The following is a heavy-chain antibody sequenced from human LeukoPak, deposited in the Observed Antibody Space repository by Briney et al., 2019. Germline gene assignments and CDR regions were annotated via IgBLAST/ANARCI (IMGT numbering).Heavy chain of an antibody. V-gene: IGHV3-7*05. Sequence: PGGSLRLSCAASGLTFNTYWMTWVRQAPGKGLEWVANINRDGSEKSYVGSVRGRFTISRDNTKNSLHLQMNSLTVEDTAVYYCGRGPGYRSDYWGQGTLVTVSA. CDR2: INRDGSEK. J-gene: IGHJ4*02. CDR3: GRGPGYRSDY. D-gene: IGHD5-12*01. CDR1: GLTFNTYW.